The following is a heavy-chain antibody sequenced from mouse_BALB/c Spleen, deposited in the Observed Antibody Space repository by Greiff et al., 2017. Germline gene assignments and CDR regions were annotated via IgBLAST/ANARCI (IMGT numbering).Heavy chain of an antibody. J-gene: IGHJ4*01. V-gene: IGHV5-12-2*01. CDR2: ISNGGGST. D-gene: IGHD2-14*01. Sequence: DVKLVESGGGLVQPGGSLKLSCAASGFTFSSYTMSWVRQTPEKRLEWVAYISNGGGSTYYPDTVKGRFTISRDNAKNTLYLQMSSLKSEDTAMYYCARHAGGYYRYDGTFYAMDDWGQGTSVTVSS. CDR3: ARHAGGYYRYDGTFYAMDD. CDR1: GFTFSSYT.